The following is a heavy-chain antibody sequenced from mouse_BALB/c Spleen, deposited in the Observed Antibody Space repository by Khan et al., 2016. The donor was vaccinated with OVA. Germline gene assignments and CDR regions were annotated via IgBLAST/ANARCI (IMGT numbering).Heavy chain of an antibody. Sequence: EVQLVESGPSLVKPSQTLSLTCSVTGDSITSGYWSWIRKFPGNELEYMGYISYSGSTYYNPSLKSRISITRDTSKNQCYLQLNSVTTEDTATYYFARRDDLRWYFDVWGAGTTVTVSS. CDR2: ISYSGST. V-gene: IGHV3-8*02. CDR3: ARRDDLRWYFDV. CDR1: GDSITSGY. D-gene: IGHD2-13*01. J-gene: IGHJ1*01.